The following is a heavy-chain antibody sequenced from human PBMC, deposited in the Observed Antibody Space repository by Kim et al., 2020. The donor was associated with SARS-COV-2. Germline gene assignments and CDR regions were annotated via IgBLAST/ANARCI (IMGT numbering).Heavy chain of an antibody. CDR2: TSSSSSSI. D-gene: IGHD6-13*01. Sequence: GGSLRLSCAVSGFTFRTSSMTWVRQAPGKGLEWFSSTSSSSSSIYYADSVKGRFSISSDNAKNSLYLQMNNLRAEATAMCYCARDQSGKQLVLGLYWVDYKGQRALCTVS. CDR3: ARDQSGKQLVLGLYWVDY. J-gene: IGHJ4*02. V-gene: IGHV3-21*04. CDR1: GFTFRTSS.